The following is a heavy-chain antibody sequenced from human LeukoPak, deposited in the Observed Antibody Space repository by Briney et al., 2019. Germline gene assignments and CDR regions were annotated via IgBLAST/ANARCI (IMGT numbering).Heavy chain of an antibody. CDR3: TRGYSGYASDY. CDR2: IYSGGST. CDR1: GFTVSSNY. D-gene: IGHD5-12*01. J-gene: IGHJ4*02. V-gene: IGHV3-66*02. Sequence: GGSLRLSCAASGFTVSSNYMSRVRQAPGKGLEWVSVIYSGGSTYYADSVKGRFTISRDNSKNTLYLQMNSLRAEDTAVYYCTRGYSGYASDYWGQGTLVTVSS.